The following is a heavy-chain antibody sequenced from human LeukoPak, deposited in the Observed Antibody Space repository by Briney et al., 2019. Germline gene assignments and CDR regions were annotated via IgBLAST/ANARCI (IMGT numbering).Heavy chain of an antibody. CDR1: GYTFTGYY. D-gene: IGHD6-13*01. J-gene: IGHJ4*02. V-gene: IGHV1-2*02. Sequence: VASVKVSCKASGYTFTGYYMRWVRQAPGQGLEWMGWINPNSGGTNYAQNFQGRVTMTRDTSISTAYMELSRLRSDDTAVYYCARQGGYIAPLALWGQGTLVTVSS. CDR3: ARQGGYIAPLAL. CDR2: INPNSGGT.